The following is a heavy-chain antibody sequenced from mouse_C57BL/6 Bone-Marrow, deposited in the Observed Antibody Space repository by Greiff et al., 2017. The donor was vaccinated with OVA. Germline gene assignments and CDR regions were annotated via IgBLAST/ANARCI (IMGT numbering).Heavy chain of an antibody. CDR3: AREGWITTCFDY. V-gene: IGHV1-69*01. D-gene: IGHD2-4*01. CDR1: GYTFTSYW. J-gene: IGHJ2*01. Sequence: QVQLQQPGAELVMPGASVKLSCKASGYTFTSYWMHWVKQRPGQGLEWIGEIDPSDSYTNYNQKFKGKSTLTVYKSSSTAYMQLSSLTSEDSAVYYCAREGWITTCFDYWGQGTTLTVSS. CDR2: IDPSDSYT.